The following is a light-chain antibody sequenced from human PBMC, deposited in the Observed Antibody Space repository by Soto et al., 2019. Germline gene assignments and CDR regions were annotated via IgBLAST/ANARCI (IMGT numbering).Light chain of an antibody. J-gene: IGKJ5*01. CDR3: QQVNSYPQT. CDR2: AAS. Sequence: AIRMTQSPSSLSASTGDRVTITCRASQGISSYLAWYQQKPGKAPKLLIYAASTLQSGVPSRFSGSGSGTDFTLTISSLQPEDFATYYCQQVNSYPQTFGQGTRLEIK. CDR1: QGISSY. V-gene: IGKV1-8*01.